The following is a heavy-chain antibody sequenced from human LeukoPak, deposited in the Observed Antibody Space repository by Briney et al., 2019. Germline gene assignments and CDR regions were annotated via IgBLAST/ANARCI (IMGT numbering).Heavy chain of an antibody. D-gene: IGHD6-19*01. CDR2: ISYDGSNK. CDR1: GFTFSSYA. CDR3: ARKLAGHYFNY. Sequence: PGGSLRLSCAASGFTFSSYAMHWVRQAPGKGLEWVAVISYDGSNKYYADSVKGRFTISRDNSKNTLYLQMNSLRAEDTAVYYCARKLAGHYFNYWGQGTLVTGSS. V-gene: IGHV3-30*01. J-gene: IGHJ4*02.